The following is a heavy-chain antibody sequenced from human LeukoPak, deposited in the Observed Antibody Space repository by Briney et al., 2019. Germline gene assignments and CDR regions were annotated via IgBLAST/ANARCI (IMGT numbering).Heavy chain of an antibody. J-gene: IGHJ5*02. CDR1: GYTFTGYY. V-gene: IGHV1-2*02. CDR2: INPNSGGT. Sequence: ASVKVSCKASGYTFTGYYMHWVRQAPGQGLEWMGWINPNSGGTNYAQKFQGRVTMTRDTSISTAYMELSRLRSDDTAAYYCAREGRLGWFGELLNWFDPWGQGTLVTVSS. D-gene: IGHD3-10*01. CDR3: AREGRLGWFGELLNWFDP.